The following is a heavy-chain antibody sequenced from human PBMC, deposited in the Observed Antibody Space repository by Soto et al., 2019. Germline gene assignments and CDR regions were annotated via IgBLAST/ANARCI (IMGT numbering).Heavy chain of an antibody. CDR2: IYHSGTT. V-gene: IGHV4-30-2*01. Sequence: PSETLSLTCAVLGGSVRSGSYSWTWIRQPPGKGLEWIGFIYHSGTTSYNPSLKSRVTISVDKSKNQFSLNLSSVTAADTAVYYCARADPLLGRFDLWGQGXLVTVYS. CDR1: GGSVRSGSYS. CDR3: ARADPLLGRFDL. D-gene: IGHD2-8*02. J-gene: IGHJ5*02.